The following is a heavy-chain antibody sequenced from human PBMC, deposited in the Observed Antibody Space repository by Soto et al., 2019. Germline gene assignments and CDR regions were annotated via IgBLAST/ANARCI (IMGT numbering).Heavy chain of an antibody. V-gene: IGHV3-73*01. D-gene: IGHD2-15*01. J-gene: IGHJ5*02. CDR2: IRSKANSYAT. CDR3: TSHCSGGSCYFIGREFDP. CDR1: GFTFSGSA. Sequence: GGSLRLSCAASGFTFSGSAMHWVRQASGKGLEWVGRIRSKANSYATAYAASVKGRFTISRDDSKNTAYLQMNSLKTEDTAVYYCTSHCSGGSCYFIGREFDPWGQGTLVTVSS.